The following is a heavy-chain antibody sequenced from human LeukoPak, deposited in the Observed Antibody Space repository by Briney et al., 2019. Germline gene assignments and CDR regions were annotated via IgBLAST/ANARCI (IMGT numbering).Heavy chain of an antibody. CDR2: IYYSGST. Sequence: NPSETLSLTCTVSGGSISSYYWSWIRQPPGKGLEWIGYIYYSGSTNYNPSLKSRVTISVDTSKNQFSLKLRSVTAADTAVYYCARQRSRSSWFDYWGQGTLVTVSS. D-gene: IGHD6-13*01. J-gene: IGHJ4*02. V-gene: IGHV4-59*08. CDR3: ARQRSRSSWFDY. CDR1: GGSISSYY.